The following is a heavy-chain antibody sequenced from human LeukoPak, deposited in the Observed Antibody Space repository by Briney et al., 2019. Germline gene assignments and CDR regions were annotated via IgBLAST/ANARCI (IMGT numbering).Heavy chain of an antibody. CDR2: MNPNSGNT. Sequence: ASVKVSCKASGYTFTSYDINWVRQATGQGLEWMGWMNPNSGNTGYAQKFQGRVTMTRNTSISTAYMELSSLRSEDTAVYYCARVGSVLRFLEWLLSPNWFGPWGQGTLVTVSS. CDR1: GYTFTSYD. J-gene: IGHJ5*02. CDR3: ARVGSVLRFLEWLLSPNWFGP. V-gene: IGHV1-8*01. D-gene: IGHD3-3*01.